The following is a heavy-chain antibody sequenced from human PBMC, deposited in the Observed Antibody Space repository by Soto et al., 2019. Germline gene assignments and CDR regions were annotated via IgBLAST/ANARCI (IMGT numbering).Heavy chain of an antibody. CDR1: GFTFGDYA. D-gene: IGHD3-9*01. J-gene: IGHJ4*02. CDR3: TRDALYDILTGYYGPTYFDY. Sequence: EVQLVESGGGLVKPGRSLRLSCTASGFTFGDYAMSWFRQAPGKGLEWVGFIRSKAYGGTTEYAASVKGRFTISRDDSKSIAYPQMTSLKTEDTAVYYCTRDALYDILTGYYGPTYFDYWGQGTLVTVSS. CDR2: IRSKAYGGTT. V-gene: IGHV3-49*05.